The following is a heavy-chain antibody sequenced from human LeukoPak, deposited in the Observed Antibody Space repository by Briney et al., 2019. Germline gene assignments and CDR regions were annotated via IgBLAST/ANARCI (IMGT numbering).Heavy chain of an antibody. CDR3: ARVSFSGGSCYWGGGFYYFDY. Sequence: PSETLSLTCTVSGGSISSGDYYWSWIRQPPGKGLEWIGYIYYSGSTYYNPSLKSRVTISVDTSKNQFSLKLSSVTAADTAGYYCARVSFSGGSCYWGGGFYYFDYWGQGTLVTVSS. V-gene: IGHV4-30-4*01. CDR2: IYYSGST. D-gene: IGHD2-15*01. CDR1: GGSISSGDYY. J-gene: IGHJ4*02.